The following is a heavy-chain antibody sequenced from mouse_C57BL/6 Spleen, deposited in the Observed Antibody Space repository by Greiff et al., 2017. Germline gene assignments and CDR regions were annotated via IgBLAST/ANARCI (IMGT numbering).Heavy chain of an antibody. CDR2: ISSGSSTI. V-gene: IGHV5-17*01. J-gene: IGHJ1*03. CDR1: GFTFSDYG. Sequence: EVHLVESGGGLVKPGGSLKLSCAASGFTFSDYGMHWVRQAPEKGLEWVAYISSGSSTIYYADTVKGRFTISRANAKNTLFLQMTSLRSEDTAMYYCARGSTTVVGYFDVWGTGTTVTVSS. CDR3: ARGSTTVVGYFDV. D-gene: IGHD1-1*01.